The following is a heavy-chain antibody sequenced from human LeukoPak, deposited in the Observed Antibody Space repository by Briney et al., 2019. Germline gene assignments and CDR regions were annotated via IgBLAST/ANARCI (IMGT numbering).Heavy chain of an antibody. CDR3: AREIGKQLVLFYYYGMDV. CDR1: GYTFTSYD. J-gene: IGHJ6*02. CDR2: MNPNSGNT. Sequence: GASVKVSCKASGYTFTSYDINWVRQATGQGLEWMGWMNPNSGNTGYAQKFQGRVTMTRNTSISTAYMELSSLRSEDTAVYYCAREIGKQLVLFYYYGMDVWGQGTTVTVPS. V-gene: IGHV1-8*01. D-gene: IGHD6-13*01.